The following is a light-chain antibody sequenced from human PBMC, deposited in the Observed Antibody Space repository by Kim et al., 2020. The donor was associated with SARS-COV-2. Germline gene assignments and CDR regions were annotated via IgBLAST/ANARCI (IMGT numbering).Light chain of an antibody. CDR3: QTWGTGIRV. J-gene: IGLJ3*02. CDR1: SGHSSYA. V-gene: IGLV4-69*01. Sequence: SVKLTGTRSSGHSSYAIAWPQQQPEKGPRYLMKLNGDGSNSKGDGIPDRFSGSSSGAERYLTISSLQSEDEADYYCQTWGTGIRVFGGGTKLTVL. CDR2: LNGDGSN.